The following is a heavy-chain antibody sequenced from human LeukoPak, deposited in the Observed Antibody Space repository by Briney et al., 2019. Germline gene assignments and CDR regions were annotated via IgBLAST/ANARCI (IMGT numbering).Heavy chain of an antibody. CDR3: ARDVDWGSSH. V-gene: IGHV3-53*01. CDR2: IYSGGST. Sequence: GGSPRLSCAASGFTVCSNYMCWVRQAPGKGLEWVSVIYSGGSTYYADSVKGRFTISRDNSKNTLYLQMNSLRAEDTAVYYCARDVDWGSSHWGQGTLVTVSS. CDR1: GFTVCSNY. J-gene: IGHJ4*02. D-gene: IGHD7-27*01.